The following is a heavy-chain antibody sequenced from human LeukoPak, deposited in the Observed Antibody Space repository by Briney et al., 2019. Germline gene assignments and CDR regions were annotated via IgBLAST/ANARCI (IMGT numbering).Heavy chain of an antibody. Sequence: ASVKVSCKASGYTFTGYYMHWVRQAPGQGLEWMGWINPNSGGTNYAQKFQGRVTMTRDTSISTAYMELSRLRSDDTAVYYCAREAVLSGVVVRPETREFDYWGQGTLVTVSS. CDR3: AREAVLSGVVVRPETREFDY. V-gene: IGHV1-2*02. CDR1: GYTFTGYY. J-gene: IGHJ4*02. CDR2: INPNSGGT. D-gene: IGHD1-14*01.